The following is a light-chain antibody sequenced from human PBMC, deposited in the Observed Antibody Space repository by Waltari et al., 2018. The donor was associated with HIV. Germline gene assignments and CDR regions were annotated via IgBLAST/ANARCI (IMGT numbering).Light chain of an antibody. CDR1: SDFSDYA. J-gene: IGLJ3*02. V-gene: IGLV4-69*01. Sequence: QRVLTQSPSASASLGASVTLTCTLSSDFSDYAIAWHQQHPEKGPRYLMKVYNDGSHYTGDGTPDRFSGYSSGAERYLIISSLQSEDEADYYCQTWGSGIWVFGGGTKLTVL. CDR3: QTWGSGIWV. CDR2: VYNDGSH.